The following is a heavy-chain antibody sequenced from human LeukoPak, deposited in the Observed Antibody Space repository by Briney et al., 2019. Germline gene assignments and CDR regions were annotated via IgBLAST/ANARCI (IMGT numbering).Heavy chain of an antibody. Sequence: GGSLRLSCAASGFTFSSYGMSWVRQAPGKGLEWVSAISGSGGSTYYADSVKGRFTISRDNSKNTLYLQMNSLRAEDTAVYYCAKDSARGYCSSTSCYVAFDIWGQGTMVTVSS. CDR2: ISGSGGST. CDR1: GFTFSSYG. CDR3: AKDSARGYCSSTSCYVAFDI. J-gene: IGHJ3*02. D-gene: IGHD2-2*01. V-gene: IGHV3-23*01.